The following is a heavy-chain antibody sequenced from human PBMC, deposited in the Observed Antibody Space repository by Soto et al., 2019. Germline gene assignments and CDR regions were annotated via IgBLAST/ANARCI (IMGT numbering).Heavy chain of an antibody. D-gene: IGHD3-10*01. V-gene: IGHV3-30*04. CDR2: ISRDGKNK. CDR1: GFTFSRYA. CDR3: ARSRNSAVADSFDF. J-gene: IGHJ4*02. Sequence: GVSLRLSCAGSGFTFSRYAIHCGLQSPCKGLEWVAVISRDGKNKYYVDSVKGRFTVSRDDSQNTLYLHMNSLRREDTAVYYCARSRNSAVADSFDFWGQGTLVTVSS.